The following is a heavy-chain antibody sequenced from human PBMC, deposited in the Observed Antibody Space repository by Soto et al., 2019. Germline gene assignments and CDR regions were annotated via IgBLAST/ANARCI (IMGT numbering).Heavy chain of an antibody. CDR1: GGSFSTYS. V-gene: IGHV1-69*06. J-gene: IGHJ6*02. Sequence: LVKVSCKASGGSFSTYSISWVLQAPGQGLEWMGGIIPIFGTPNYAQKFQGRVTITADRSTSTAYLELNSLRSEDTAVYYCAAPRTDGYKVPDPSTYYYYGLDVWGQGTTVTVSS. CDR3: AAPRTDGYKVPDPSTYYYYGLDV. CDR2: IIPIFGTP. D-gene: IGHD5-12*01.